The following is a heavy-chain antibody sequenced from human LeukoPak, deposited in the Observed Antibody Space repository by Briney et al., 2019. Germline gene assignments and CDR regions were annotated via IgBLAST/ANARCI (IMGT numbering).Heavy chain of an antibody. Sequence: PGGSLRLSCAASGFTVSSNYMSWVRQAPGKGLEWVSVIYSGGSTYYADSVKGRFTISRDNSKNTLYLLMNSLIPEDTAVYYCAREGFPPKISDFWSGLGPYYYYGMDVWGQGTTVTVSS. D-gene: IGHD3-3*01. CDR2: IYSGGST. J-gene: IGHJ6*02. V-gene: IGHV3-53*01. CDR1: GFTVSSNY. CDR3: AREGFPPKISDFWSGLGPYYYYGMDV.